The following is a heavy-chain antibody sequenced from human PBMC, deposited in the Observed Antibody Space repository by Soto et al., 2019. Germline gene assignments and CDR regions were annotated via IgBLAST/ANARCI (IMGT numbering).Heavy chain of an antibody. CDR2: IYSNGDT. J-gene: IGHJ5*02. Sequence: SETLSLTCSVSSDSMNSGGYYWSWIRQHPGKGLEWIGYIYSNGDTYYNPSLKSRVTISVDTSKNQFSLNLTSVTAADTAVYYCASVSYSSGIDPWGQGTLVTVSS. CDR1: SDSMNSGGYY. D-gene: IGHD6-19*01. V-gene: IGHV4-31*03. CDR3: ASVSYSSGIDP.